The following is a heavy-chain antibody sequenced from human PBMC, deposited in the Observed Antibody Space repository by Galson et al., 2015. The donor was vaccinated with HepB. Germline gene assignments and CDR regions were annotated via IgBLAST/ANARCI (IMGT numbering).Heavy chain of an antibody. CDR3: AKDLLSSGITIFAV. Sequence: SLRLSCAASGFTFSDYHLTWVRQAPGKGLEWISYISSSGSSIYYADSVKGRFTISRDNSNNTLSLQMNSLRAEDTAVYYCAKDLLSSGITIFAVWGQGTTVTVSS. D-gene: IGHD3-3*01. J-gene: IGHJ6*02. CDR2: ISSSGSSI. CDR1: GFTFSDYH. V-gene: IGHV3-11*04.